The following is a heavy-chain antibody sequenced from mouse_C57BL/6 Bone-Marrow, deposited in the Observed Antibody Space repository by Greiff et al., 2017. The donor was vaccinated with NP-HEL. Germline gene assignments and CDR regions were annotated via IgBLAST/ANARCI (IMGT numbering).Heavy chain of an antibody. D-gene: IGHD1-1*01. CDR3: AKFPIYYYGSSPPYAMDY. Sequence: VQLQQSGAELVKPGASVKLSCTASGFNIKDYYMHWVKQRTEQGLEWIGRIDPEDGETKYAPKFQGKATITADPSSNTAYLQLSSLTSEDTAVYYCAKFPIYYYGSSPPYAMDYWGQGTSVTVSS. CDR2: IDPEDGET. J-gene: IGHJ4*01. V-gene: IGHV14-2*01. CDR1: GFNIKDYY.